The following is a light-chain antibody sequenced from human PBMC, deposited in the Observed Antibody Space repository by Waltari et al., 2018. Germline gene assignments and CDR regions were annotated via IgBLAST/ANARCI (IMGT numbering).Light chain of an antibody. CDR2: KAS. J-gene: IGKJ2*01. CDR3: QQFDTDVT. CDR1: HRINIW. V-gene: IGKV1-5*03. Sequence: IQVIQSPSTLSASVGDTVTISCRVSHRINIWLAWYQQKPGKAPKLLIKKASTFEDGVPSRFSGSGSGTEFTLTIKSLQPDDFGTYFCQQFDTDVTFGQGTKVEI.